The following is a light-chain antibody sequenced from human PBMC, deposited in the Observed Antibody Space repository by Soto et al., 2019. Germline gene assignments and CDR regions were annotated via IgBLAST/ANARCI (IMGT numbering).Light chain of an antibody. CDR3: QQFSTYPLT. Sequence: AIQLTQSPSSLSASVGDRVTISCRASQGISSALAWYQQKPGKAPDLLISDASSLESGVPSRFSGSGSGTDFTLTISSLQPEDFATYYCQQFSTYPLTFGGGTKVDIK. J-gene: IGKJ4*01. CDR1: QGISSA. V-gene: IGKV1-13*02. CDR2: DAS.